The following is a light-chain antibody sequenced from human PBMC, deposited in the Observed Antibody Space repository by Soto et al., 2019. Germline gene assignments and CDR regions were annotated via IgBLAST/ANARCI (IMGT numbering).Light chain of an antibody. CDR2: DTS. Sequence: EIVLTQSPGTLSLSPLERSTLYCSASQSVTSNYLAWYQQKPGQAPGLLIYDTSTRASGVPDRFSGSGSGTEFTLTISRLEPEDFAVYYCQQYGTSPQTFGQGTKVDIK. V-gene: IGKV3-20*01. J-gene: IGKJ1*01. CDR3: QQYGTSPQT. CDR1: QSVTSNY.